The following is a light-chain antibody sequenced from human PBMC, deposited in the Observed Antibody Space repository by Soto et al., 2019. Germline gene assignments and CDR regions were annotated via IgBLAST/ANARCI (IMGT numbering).Light chain of an antibody. CDR3: NSYTISSTLL. J-gene: IGLJ2*01. Sequence: QSALTQPASVSGFPGQSITISCTGTSSDIGYYDFVSWYQQHPGKAPKLIIYEVINRPSGVSNRFSGSKSGNTASLTISRLQAEDEADYYCNSYTISSTLLFGGGTKVTVL. CDR2: EVI. CDR1: SSDIGYYDF. V-gene: IGLV2-14*01.